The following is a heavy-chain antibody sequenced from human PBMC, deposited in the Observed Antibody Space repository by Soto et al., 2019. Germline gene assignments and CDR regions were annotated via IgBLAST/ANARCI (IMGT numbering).Heavy chain of an antibody. CDR2: ISSSSSTI. Sequence: GGSLRLSCAASGFTFSSYSMNWVRQAPGKGLEWVSYISSSSSTIYYADSLKGRFTISRDKAKNSLYLQMNSLRAEDTAVYYCAREGSEVTIFGVVMSVEGWGYYYYMDVWGKGTTVTVSS. J-gene: IGHJ6*03. V-gene: IGHV3-48*01. CDR1: GFTFSSYS. D-gene: IGHD3-3*01. CDR3: AREGSEVTIFGVVMSVEGWGYYYYMDV.